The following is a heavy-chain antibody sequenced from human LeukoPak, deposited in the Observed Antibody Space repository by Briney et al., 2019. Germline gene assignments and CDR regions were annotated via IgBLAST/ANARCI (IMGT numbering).Heavy chain of an antibody. CDR1: GGSFSDFD. CDR2: INHSGST. D-gene: IGHD1-26*01. Sequence: SETLSLTCAVYGGSFSDFDWNWVRQPPGKGLEWIGEINHSGSTNYNPSLKSRVTISVDTSKNQFSLKLSSVTAADTAVYYCARGYGYSGSYYFDYWGQGTLVTVSS. CDR3: ARGYGYSGSYYFDY. J-gene: IGHJ4*02. V-gene: IGHV4-34*01.